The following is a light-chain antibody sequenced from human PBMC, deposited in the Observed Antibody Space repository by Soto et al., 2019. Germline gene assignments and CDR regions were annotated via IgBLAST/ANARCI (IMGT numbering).Light chain of an antibody. V-gene: IGKV3-11*01. CDR3: QHRTNWPPGVS. Sequence: EVVLTQSPATLSLSPGERATLSCRASQSISSYLAWFQQKPGQAPRLLIYDASNRATGIPARFSGSGSGTGFTLTICSLEPEDFAVYYCQHRTNWPPGVSFGPWTTGYIK. CDR2: DAS. CDR1: QSISSY. J-gene: IGKJ3*01.